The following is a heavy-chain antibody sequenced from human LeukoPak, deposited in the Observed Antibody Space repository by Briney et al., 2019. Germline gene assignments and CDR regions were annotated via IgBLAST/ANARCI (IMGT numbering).Heavy chain of an antibody. CDR2: ISYDGSNK. Sequence: GRSLRLSCAASGLTLSSDCFHSVRQAPGKGLEWVAVISYDGSNKYYADSVKGRFTISRDNSKNTLYLQMSSRRAEDTAVYYCATSSSGGSGFDPWGQGTLVTVSS. CDR1: GLTLSSDC. D-gene: IGHD2-15*01. CDR3: ATSSSGGSGFDP. V-gene: IGHV3-30*03. J-gene: IGHJ5*02.